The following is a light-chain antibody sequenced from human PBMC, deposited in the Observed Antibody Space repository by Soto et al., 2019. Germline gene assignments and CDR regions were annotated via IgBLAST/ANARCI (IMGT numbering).Light chain of an antibody. CDR3: QQADSFPLT. CDR1: QSIYKW. Sequence: DIQLTQSPSSVSASIGDRVIISCRASQSIYKWLVWYQQKPGKAPKLLIYAASSLQSGVPSRFSGSGYGTEFTLTISSLQPEDSATYYCQQADSFPLTFGGGTEVAI. J-gene: IGKJ4*01. CDR2: AAS. V-gene: IGKV1-12*01.